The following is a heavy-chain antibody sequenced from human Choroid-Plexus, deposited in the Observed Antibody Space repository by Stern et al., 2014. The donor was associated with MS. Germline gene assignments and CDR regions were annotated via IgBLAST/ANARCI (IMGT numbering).Heavy chain of an antibody. CDR2: VSYYGSNK. D-gene: IGHD2/OR15-2a*01. Sequence: VQLVQSGGGVVQPGRPLRLSCVASGFTFGSCAMPWVRQAPGKGLVWVAGVSYYGSNKYDADSVKGRFTISRVNSQNTLYMQMSSLRPEDTAVYYCAKDRQYLTYFFDHWGQGSLVTVSS. J-gene: IGHJ5*02. CDR3: AKDRQYLTYFFDH. V-gene: IGHV3-30*18. CDR1: GFTFGSCA.